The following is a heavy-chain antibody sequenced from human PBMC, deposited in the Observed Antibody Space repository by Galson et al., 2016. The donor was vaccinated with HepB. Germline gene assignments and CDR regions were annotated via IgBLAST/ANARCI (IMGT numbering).Heavy chain of an antibody. CDR1: GDSVSSNSAA. CDR2: TYYRSKWYN. V-gene: IGHV6-1*01. Sequence: CAIYGDSVSSNSAAWNWIRQSPSRGLEWLGRTYYRSKWYNDYAVSVKSRITINPDTSKNQFSLQLNSVTPEDTAVYYCARSQNIVVVVAATGFPDWFDPWGQGTLVTVSS. D-gene: IGHD2-15*01. J-gene: IGHJ5*02. CDR3: ARSQNIVVVVAATGFPDWFDP.